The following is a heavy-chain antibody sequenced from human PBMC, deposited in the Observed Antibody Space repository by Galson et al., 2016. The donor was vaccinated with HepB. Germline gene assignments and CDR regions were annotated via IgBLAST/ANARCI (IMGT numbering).Heavy chain of an antibody. Sequence: SLRLSCAASGFTFSSYGMHWVRQAPGKGLEWVAVISYDGNKKYYAASVNGRFTIARDNSENTLYLQIHSLRAEDTAVYYCARQGRYHFESKGDYWGPGTLVTVSS. D-gene: IGHD3-3*02. CDR1: GFTFSSYG. J-gene: IGHJ4*02. V-gene: IGHV3-30*19. CDR3: ARQGRYHFESKGDY. CDR2: ISYDGNKK.